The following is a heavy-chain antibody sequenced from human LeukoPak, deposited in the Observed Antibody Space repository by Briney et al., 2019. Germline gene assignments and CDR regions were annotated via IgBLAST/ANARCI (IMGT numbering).Heavy chain of an antibody. J-gene: IGHJ6*03. CDR3: ARTTMVRGTYYMDV. D-gene: IGHD3-10*01. Sequence: SSETLSLTCTVSGGSISSYYWSWIRQPPGKGLEWIGYIYYSGYTNYNPSLKSRVTISVDTSKNQFSLKLSSVTAADTAVYYCARTTMVRGTYYMDVWGKGTTVTISS. CDR1: GGSISSYY. CDR2: IYYSGYT. V-gene: IGHV4-59*01.